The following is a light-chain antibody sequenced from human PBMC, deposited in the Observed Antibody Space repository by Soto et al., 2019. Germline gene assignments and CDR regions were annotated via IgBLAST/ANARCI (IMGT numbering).Light chain of an antibody. J-gene: IGKJ5*01. CDR2: WAS. Sequence: IVMTQSPDSLAVSLGERATINCKSSQSVLYSPNNKNYLSWYQQKPGQPPKLLIYWASTRESGVPDRFSGSGSETDFTLTISRLEPEDFALYYCQQYGSSAPITFGQGTRLENK. V-gene: IGKV4-1*01. CDR3: QQYGSSAPIT. CDR1: QSVLYSPNNKNY.